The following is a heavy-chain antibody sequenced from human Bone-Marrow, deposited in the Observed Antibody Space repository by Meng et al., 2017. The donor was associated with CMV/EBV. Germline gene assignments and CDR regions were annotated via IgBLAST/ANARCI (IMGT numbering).Heavy chain of an antibody. V-gene: IGHV3-33*01. CDR1: GFTFSSYG. J-gene: IGHJ6*02. Sequence: GGSLRLSCAASGFTFSSYGMHWVRQAPGKGLEWVAVIWYDGSNKYYADSVKGRFTISRDNSKNTLYLQMNSLRAEDTAVYYCARVPVRGNYYYYYYGMDVWGQGTTVTVSS. CDR2: IWYDGSNK. D-gene: IGHD3-10*01. CDR3: ARVPVRGNYYYYYYGMDV.